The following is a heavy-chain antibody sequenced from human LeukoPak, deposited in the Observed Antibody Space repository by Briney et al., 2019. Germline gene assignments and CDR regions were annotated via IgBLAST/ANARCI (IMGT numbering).Heavy chain of an antibody. CDR1: GYTFTGHY. CDR3: ARAVRLLWFGELNFDY. Sequence: ASVKVSCKASGYTFTGHYMHWVRQAPGQGLEWMGWINPNSGGTNYAQKFQGRVTMTRNTSISTAYMELSSLRSEDTAVYYCARAVRLLWFGELNFDYWGQGTLVTVSS. V-gene: IGHV1-2*02. J-gene: IGHJ4*02. D-gene: IGHD3-10*01. CDR2: INPNSGGT.